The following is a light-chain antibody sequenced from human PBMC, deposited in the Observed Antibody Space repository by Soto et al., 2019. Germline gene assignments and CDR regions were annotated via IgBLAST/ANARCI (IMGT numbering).Light chain of an antibody. J-gene: IGKJ4*01. V-gene: IGKV1-5*03. CDR1: QSISSW. CDR2: KAS. CDR3: QQYSNSPLT. Sequence: DIQMTQSPSTLSASVGDRVTITCRASQSISSWLAWYQQKQGKAPKLLIYKASSLESGVPSRFSGSGSGTEFTLTINSLQPDDFATYYCQQYSNSPLTFGGGTKVEIK.